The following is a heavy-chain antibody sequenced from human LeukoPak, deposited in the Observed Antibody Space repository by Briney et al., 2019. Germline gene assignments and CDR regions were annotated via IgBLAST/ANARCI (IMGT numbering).Heavy chain of an antibody. CDR1: GYTFSTFG. D-gene: IGHD5-18*01. CDR3: ARETGYAYGRAPLDY. CDR2: IIPMSGTV. V-gene: IGHV1-69*06. Sequence: SVKVSCQASGYTFSTFGISWVRQAPGQGLEWMGGIIPMSGTVNNAQKFQGRVTITADKSTGTAYMELSSLRSDDTAVYYCARETGYAYGRAPLDYWGQGTLVTVSS. J-gene: IGHJ4*02.